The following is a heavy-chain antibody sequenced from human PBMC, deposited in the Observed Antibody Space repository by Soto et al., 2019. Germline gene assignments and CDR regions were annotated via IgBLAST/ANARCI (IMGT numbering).Heavy chain of an antibody. V-gene: IGHV4-4*09. J-gene: IGHJ6*02. D-gene: IGHD4-4*01. CDR2: ICTGGTT. CDR3: ARVGSKSFYYATDV. Sequence: SETLSITCSVSGGSMSIFCLTWILQPPGQGLEWIGYICTGGTTKYNPSLKSRVTMSVDTSKTQFSLKLTSVTAADTAVYYCARVGSKSFYYATDVWGQGTTLTVSS. CDR1: GGSMSIFC.